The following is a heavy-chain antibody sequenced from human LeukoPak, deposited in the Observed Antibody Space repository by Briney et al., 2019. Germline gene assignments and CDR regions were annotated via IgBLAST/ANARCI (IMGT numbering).Heavy chain of an antibody. D-gene: IGHD2-21*01. V-gene: IGHV3-48*01. J-gene: IGHJ4*02. CDR2: ISSSSSTI. CDR3: ARAGPTRVVPHDY. Sequence: GGSLRLSCAASGFTFSSYSMNWVRQAPGKGLEWVSYISSSSSTIYYADSVKGRFTISRDNAKNSLYLQMNSLRAEDTAVYYCARAGPTRVVPHDYWGQGTLVTVSS. CDR1: GFTFSSYS.